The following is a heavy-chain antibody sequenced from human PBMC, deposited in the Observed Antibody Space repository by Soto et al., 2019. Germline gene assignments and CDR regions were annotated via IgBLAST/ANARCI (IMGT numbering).Heavy chain of an antibody. D-gene: IGHD6-6*01. CDR3: PRGRGRADRPQYWYFDL. J-gene: IGHJ2*01. V-gene: IGHV4-34*01. CDR2: INHSGST. Sequence: QVQLQQWGAGLLKPSETLSLTCAVYGGSFSGYYWSWIRQPPGKGLEWIGEINHSGSTNYNPSLTSRVTISVDTSKNQFSLKLSSVTAADTAVYYCPRGRGRADRPQYWYFDLWGRGTLVTVSS. CDR1: GGSFSGYY.